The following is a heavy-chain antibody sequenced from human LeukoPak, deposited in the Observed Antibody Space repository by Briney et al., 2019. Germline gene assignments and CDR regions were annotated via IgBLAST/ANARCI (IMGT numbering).Heavy chain of an antibody. CDR1: GFTFNTYV. Sequence: RAGGSLRLSCSVSGFTFNTYVMHWVRQAPGKGLEWVSAISGSGGSTYYADSVKGRFTISRDNSKNTLYLQMNSLRAEDTAVYYCAKDQRWVSSSWGQGTLVTVSS. J-gene: IGHJ5*02. CDR2: ISGSGGST. V-gene: IGHV3-23*01. D-gene: IGHD4-23*01. CDR3: AKDQRWVSSS.